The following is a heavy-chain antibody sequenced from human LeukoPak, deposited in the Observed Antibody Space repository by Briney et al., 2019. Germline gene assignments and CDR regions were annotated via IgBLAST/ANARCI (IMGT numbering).Heavy chain of an antibody. CDR2: IYNDGNT. CDR3: ARDREVVTARAQMDV. V-gene: IGHV3-53*01. D-gene: IGHD2-21*02. J-gene: IGHJ6*03. Sequence: GGSLRLSCAVSGFTVSTNHMSWVRQAPGRGLEWVSVIYNDGNTYYTDSVKGRFTISRDNSKNTVFLQMNSLRVEDTAVYYCARDREVVTARAQMDVWGKGTTVTVSS. CDR1: GFTVSTNH.